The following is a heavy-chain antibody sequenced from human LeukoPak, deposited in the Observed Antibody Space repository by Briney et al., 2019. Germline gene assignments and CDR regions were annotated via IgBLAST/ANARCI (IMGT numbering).Heavy chain of an antibody. J-gene: IGHJ3*02. CDR2: TYHRSKWYN. CDR1: GDSVCSNSAA. CDR3: ARDRRDYGDPRAFDI. Sequence: SQTLSLTCAISGDSVCSNSAAWNWIRQSPSRGLEWLGNTYHRSKWYNDYAVSVKSRITINPDTSKNQFSLQLNSVSHEDTAVYYCARDRRDYGDPRAFDIWGQGTMVTVSS. V-gene: IGHV6-1*01. D-gene: IGHD4-17*01.